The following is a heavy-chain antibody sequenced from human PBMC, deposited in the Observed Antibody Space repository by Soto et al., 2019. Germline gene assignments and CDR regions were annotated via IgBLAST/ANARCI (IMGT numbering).Heavy chain of an antibody. V-gene: IGHV1-69*01. CDR1: GGTFSSYA. Sequence: QVQLVQSGAEVKKPGSSVKVSCKASGGTFSSYAISWVRQAPGQGLEWMAGIIPFFDTANYAPKFQGRVTLSADASTSTAYMELNSLRFEDTAVYYCASGHYDDSTGYYTAEYLQHWGQGPLVTVSS. CDR3: ASGHYDDSTGYYTAEYLQH. D-gene: IGHD3-22*01. J-gene: IGHJ1*01. CDR2: IIPFFDTA.